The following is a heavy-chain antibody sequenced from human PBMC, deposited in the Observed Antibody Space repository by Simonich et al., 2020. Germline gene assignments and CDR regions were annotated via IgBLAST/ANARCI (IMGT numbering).Heavy chain of an antibody. CDR2: ISGSGGST. J-gene: IGHJ3*02. CDR3: AKDLGERITMIVVVIDAFDI. CDR1: GFTFSSYA. V-gene: IGHV3-23*01. Sequence: GGGLVQPGGSLRLSCAASGFTFSSYAMSWVPQAPGKGLGWVSAISGSGGSTYYADSVKGRFTISRDNSKNTLYLQMNSLRAEDTAVYYCAKDLGERITMIVVVIDAFDIWGQGTMVTVSS. D-gene: IGHD3-22*01.